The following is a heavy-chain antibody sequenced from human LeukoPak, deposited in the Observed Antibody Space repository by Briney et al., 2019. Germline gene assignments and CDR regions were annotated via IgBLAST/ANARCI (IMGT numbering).Heavy chain of an antibody. CDR2: IIPILGIA. V-gene: IGHV1-69*04. Sequence: GASVKVSCKASGGTFSSYAISWVRQAPGQGLEWMGRIIPILGIANYAQKFQGRVTITADKSTSTAYMELSSLRSEDTAVYYCARGYYDSSGYEDYWGQGTLVTVSS. CDR3: ARGYYDSSGYEDY. J-gene: IGHJ4*02. CDR1: GGTFSSYA. D-gene: IGHD3-22*01.